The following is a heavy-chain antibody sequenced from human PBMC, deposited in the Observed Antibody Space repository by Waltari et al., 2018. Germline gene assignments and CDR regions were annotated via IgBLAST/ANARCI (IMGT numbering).Heavy chain of an antibody. CDR2: IIPIFGTA. CDR1: GGTFSSYA. V-gene: IGHV1-69*05. Sequence: QVQLVQSGAEVKKPGSSVKVSCKASGGTFSSYAISGVRQAPGQGLEWMGGIIPIFGTANYAQKFQGRVTITTDESTSTAYMELSSLRSEDTAVYYCAREVGATGSSWFDPWGQGTLVTVSS. J-gene: IGHJ5*02. CDR3: AREVGATGSSWFDP. D-gene: IGHD1-26*01.